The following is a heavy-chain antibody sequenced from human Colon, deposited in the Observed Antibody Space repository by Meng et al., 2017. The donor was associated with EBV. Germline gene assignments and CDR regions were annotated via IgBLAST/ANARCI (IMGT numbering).Heavy chain of an antibody. Sequence: GHGLVNPSETLALTCTVSCGSISSGDYYWSWIRQPPGKGLECMWYIYYSGSTHYNPSLKSRVTISVDTSNNQFSLKVSSVTAADTAVYYCARQATGYCSGGSCYSGSIFDYWGQGTLVTVSS. CDR1: CGSISSGDYY. CDR3: ARQATGYCSGGSCYSGSIFDY. J-gene: IGHJ4*02. D-gene: IGHD2-15*01. CDR2: IYYSGST. V-gene: IGHV4-30-4*01.